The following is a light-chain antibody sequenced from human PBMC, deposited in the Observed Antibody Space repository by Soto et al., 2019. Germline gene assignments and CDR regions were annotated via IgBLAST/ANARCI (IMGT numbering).Light chain of an antibody. V-gene: IGKV3-15*01. Sequence: EIVMTQSPATLSVSPGERATLSCGASQSVSSNLAWYQQKPGQAPRHLIYGASTRATGIPARCSGSGSGTEFTLTIRGLQSEDFAVYYCQQYNNWLRTFGQGTKVEIK. CDR2: GAS. J-gene: IGKJ1*01. CDR1: QSVSSN. CDR3: QQYNNWLRT.